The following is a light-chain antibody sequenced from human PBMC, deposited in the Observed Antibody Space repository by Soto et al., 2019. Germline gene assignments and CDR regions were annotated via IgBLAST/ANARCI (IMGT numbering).Light chain of an antibody. J-gene: IGKJ4*01. CDR3: QQSNSFPFT. V-gene: IGKV1-12*01. CDR1: QGISSW. CDR2: AAS. Sequence: IQMTQSPSSVSASVGDGVTITCRASQGISSWLAWYQQRPGKAPKLLIYAASSLQSVFPSRFSDSGSGTDFTLTINCLQPPDFATYYCQQSNSFPFTFGGQTKVEIK.